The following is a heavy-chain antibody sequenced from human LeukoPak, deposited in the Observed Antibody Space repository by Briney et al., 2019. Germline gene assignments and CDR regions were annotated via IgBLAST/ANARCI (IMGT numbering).Heavy chain of an antibody. CDR3: ARDLIAAATYYYYGMDV. J-gene: IGHJ6*02. CDR1: GFTFSSYE. V-gene: IGHV3-48*03. Sequence: GGSLRLSCAASGFTFSSYEMNWVRQAPGKGLEWVSYISSSGSTIHYADSVKGRFTISRDNAKNSLYLQMNSLRAEDTAVYYCARDLIAAATYYYYGMDVWGQGTTVTVSS. D-gene: IGHD6-13*01. CDR2: ISSSGSTI.